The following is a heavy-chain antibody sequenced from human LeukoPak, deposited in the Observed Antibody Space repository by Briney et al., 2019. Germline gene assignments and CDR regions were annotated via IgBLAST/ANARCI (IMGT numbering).Heavy chain of an antibody. D-gene: IGHD4-23*01. CDR1: GGSLSIYS. V-gene: IGHV4-59*01. Sequence: SETPSLTCSVSGGSLSIYSWSWVRQSPGKRQEWIGYIYYGGTTNYNPSLKSRVTISADTAKNQFSLRLRSVTAADTAIYYCARDTTVASGMQHWGQGTLVTVSS. J-gene: IGHJ4*02. CDR3: ARDTTVASGMQH. CDR2: IYYGGTT.